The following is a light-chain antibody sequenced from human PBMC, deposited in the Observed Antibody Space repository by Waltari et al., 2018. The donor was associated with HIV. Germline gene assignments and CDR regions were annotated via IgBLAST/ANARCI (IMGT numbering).Light chain of an antibody. J-gene: IGLJ2*01. CDR1: NSNIGSNS. CDR2: NTN. V-gene: IGLV1-44*01. Sequence: HSVLTQPHSASGTPGQRVTISCSGSNSNIGSNSVNWYQQLPGTAPKLLIYNTNRRPSGVSDRFSGSKSGTSASLAISGLQSEDEADYYCAAWDDSLNAHVLFGGGTKLTVL. CDR3: AAWDDSLNAHVL.